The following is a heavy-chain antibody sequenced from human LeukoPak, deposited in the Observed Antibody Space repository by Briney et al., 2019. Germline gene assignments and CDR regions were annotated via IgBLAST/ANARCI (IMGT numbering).Heavy chain of an antibody. Sequence: GGSLRLSCAASGFTFTDYYMTWLRQAPGKGLEWVSYISSSSSDTNYADSVKGRFTISSDNARNSLYLQMNSLRADDTAVYYCARGRDYYGPGSDWCQGTLVTVSS. D-gene: IGHD3-10*01. CDR1: GFTFTDYY. CDR2: ISSSSSDT. J-gene: IGHJ4*02. CDR3: ARGRDYYGPGSD. V-gene: IGHV3-11*03.